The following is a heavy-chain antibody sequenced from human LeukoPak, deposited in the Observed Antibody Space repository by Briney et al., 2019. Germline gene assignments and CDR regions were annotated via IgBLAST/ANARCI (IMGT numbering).Heavy chain of an antibody. D-gene: IGHD3-22*01. Sequence: GESLKISCKGSGYSFTSYWIGWVRQMPGKGLEWMGIIYPGDSDTRYSPSFQGQVTISADKSISTAYLQWRSLKASDTAMYYCARRGQNYYDSIYYFDYWGQGTLVTVSS. CDR1: GYSFTSYW. CDR3: ARRGQNYYDSIYYFDY. V-gene: IGHV5-51*01. J-gene: IGHJ4*02. CDR2: IYPGDSDT.